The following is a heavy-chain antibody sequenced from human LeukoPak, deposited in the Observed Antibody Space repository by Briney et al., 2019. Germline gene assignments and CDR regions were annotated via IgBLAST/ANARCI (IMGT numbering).Heavy chain of an antibody. D-gene: IGHD5-12*01. Sequence: PGGSLRLSCAASGSTVSSNYVSWVRQAPGKGLEWVSVIYSGGSTYYADSVKGRFTISRDNSKNTLYLQMNSLRAEDTAVYYCAREGRGLGYAEAFDIWGQGTMVTVSS. J-gene: IGHJ3*02. CDR3: AREGRGLGYAEAFDI. CDR1: GSTVSSNY. CDR2: IYSGGST. V-gene: IGHV3-53*01.